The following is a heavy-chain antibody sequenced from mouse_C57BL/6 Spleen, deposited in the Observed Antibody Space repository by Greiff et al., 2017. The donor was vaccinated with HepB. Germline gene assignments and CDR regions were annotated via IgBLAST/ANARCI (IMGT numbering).Heavy chain of an antibody. V-gene: IGHV1-64*01. Sequence: QVQLKQPGAEPVKPGASVKLSCKASGYTFTSYWMHWVKQRPGQGLEWIGMIHPNSGSTNYNEKFKSKATLTVDKSSSTAYMQLSSLTSEDSAVYYCARYGSSYGYFDVWGTGTTVTVSS. CDR1: GYTFTSYW. CDR3: ARYGSSYGYFDV. CDR2: IHPNSGST. D-gene: IGHD1-1*01. J-gene: IGHJ1*03.